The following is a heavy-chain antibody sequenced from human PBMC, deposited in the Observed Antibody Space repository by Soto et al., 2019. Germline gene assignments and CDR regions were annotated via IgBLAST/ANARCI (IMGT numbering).Heavy chain of an antibody. D-gene: IGHD4-4*01. J-gene: IGHJ5*02. V-gene: IGHV1-69*08. CDR3: AGDPDSHYNDSHASSYP. Sequence: QVQLVQSGAEVKKPGSSVKVSCKASVGTFSTYTITWVRQAPGQGLEWMGRIIPIIGIINYAQKFQGRVTMSADKITGTAYMELTGLRTDDTAVYYCAGDPDSHYNDSHASSYPWGQGTLVTVSS. CDR2: IIPIIGII. CDR1: VGTFSTYT.